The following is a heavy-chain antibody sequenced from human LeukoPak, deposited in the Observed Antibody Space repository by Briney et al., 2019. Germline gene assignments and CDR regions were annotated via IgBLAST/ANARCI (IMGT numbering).Heavy chain of an antibody. CDR3: ARQLERRHHYYYGMDV. CDR2: IYTSGST. V-gene: IGHV4-4*07. Sequence: SETLSLTCTVSGGSISSYYWSWIRQPAGKGLEWIGRIYTSGSTNYNPSLKSRVTMSVDTSKNQFSLKLSSVTAADTAVYYCARQLERRHHYYYGMDVWGQGTTVTDSS. J-gene: IGHJ6*02. D-gene: IGHD1-1*01. CDR1: GGSISSYY.